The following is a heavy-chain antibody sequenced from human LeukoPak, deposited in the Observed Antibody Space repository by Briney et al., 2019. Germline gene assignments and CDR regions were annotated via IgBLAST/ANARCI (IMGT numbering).Heavy chain of an antibody. CDR2: LTGSSATA. Sequence: GGSLRLSCAVSGFTFSNYGVNWVRQAPGKGLEWVSGLTGSSATAYHAGSVKGRFTTSRDDSKNTVYLQMSSLRVDDTAIYYCAKSGASPLYHMDVWGKGATVTVSS. CDR1: GFTFSNYG. V-gene: IGHV3-23*01. CDR3: AKSGASPLYHMDV. J-gene: IGHJ6*03. D-gene: IGHD1-26*01.